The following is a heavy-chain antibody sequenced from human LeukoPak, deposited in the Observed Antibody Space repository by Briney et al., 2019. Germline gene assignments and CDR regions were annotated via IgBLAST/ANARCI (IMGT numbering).Heavy chain of an antibody. CDR2: ISGSGSNT. D-gene: IGHD6-13*01. Sequence: HPGGSLRLSCAASGFTFSSYTMSWVRQAPAKGLEWVSAISGSGSNTYYADSVKGRFTISRDNSKNTLYLQMNSLRAEDTAVYYCAKEGSSSWSQPFDYWGQGTLVTVSS. J-gene: IGHJ4*02. CDR3: AKEGSSSWSQPFDY. V-gene: IGHV3-23*01. CDR1: GFTFSSYT.